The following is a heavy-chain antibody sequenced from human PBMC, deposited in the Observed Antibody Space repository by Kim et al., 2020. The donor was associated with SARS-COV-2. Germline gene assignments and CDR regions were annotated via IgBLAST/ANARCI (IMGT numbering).Heavy chain of an antibody. J-gene: IGHJ6*02. CDR3: ARGGSGGHYRAYYYYGMGV. CDR2: ISSSRSYI. CDR1: GFTFSSYR. D-gene: IGHD3-10*01. Sequence: GGSLRLSCTASGFTFSSYRMNWVRQAPGKGLEWVSSISSSRSYINYKDSVKGRFTISRDNAKNSLYLQMNSLRAEDTAVYYCARGGSGGHYRAYYYYGMGVWGPGTTVTVSS. V-gene: IGHV3-21*01.